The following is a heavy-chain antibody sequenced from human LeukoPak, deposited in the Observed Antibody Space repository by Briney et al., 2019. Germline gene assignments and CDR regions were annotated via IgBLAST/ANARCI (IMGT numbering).Heavy chain of an antibody. D-gene: IGHD2-2*01. CDR2: IRNDGSMK. Sequence: GGSLRLSCAASGSIFSNYGMHWVRQTPAKGLEWVAFIRNDGSMKYYADSVKGRFTISRDNSKNTLYLQMNNLRTEDMAVYYCAKSDIIVVSDAKGNWFDPWGQGSLVTVSS. CDR3: AKSDIIVVSDAKGNWFDP. CDR1: GSIFSNYG. J-gene: IGHJ5*02. V-gene: IGHV3-30*02.